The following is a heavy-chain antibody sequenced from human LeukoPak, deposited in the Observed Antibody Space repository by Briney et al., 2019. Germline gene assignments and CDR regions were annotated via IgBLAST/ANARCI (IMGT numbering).Heavy chain of an antibody. J-gene: IGHJ4*02. CDR3: ARDIAVAGNYFDY. Sequence: PGGSLRLSCAASGFTLSNNWMHWVRQAPGQGLEWVSRISDDGSSTTYADSVKGRFIISRDNAKNTLYLQMNSLRAEDTALYYCARDIAVAGNYFDYWGQGTLVTVSS. CDR2: ISDDGSST. D-gene: IGHD6-19*01. CDR1: GFTLSNNW. V-gene: IGHV3-74*01.